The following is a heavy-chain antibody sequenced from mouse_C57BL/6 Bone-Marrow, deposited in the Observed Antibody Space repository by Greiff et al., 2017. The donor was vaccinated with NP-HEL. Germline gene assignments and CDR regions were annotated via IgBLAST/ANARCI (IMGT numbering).Heavy chain of an antibody. CDR3: ARGYYYGSSSHWYFDV. CDR1: GFTFSSYA. V-gene: IGHV5-4*01. Sequence: EVQVVESGGGLVKPGGSLKLSCAASGFTFSSYAMSWVRQTPEQRLEWVATISDGGSYTYYPDNVKGRFTLSRDNAKNNLYLQMSHLTSEDTAMYYCARGYYYGSSSHWYFDVWGTGTTVTVSS. J-gene: IGHJ1*03. D-gene: IGHD1-1*01. CDR2: ISDGGSYT.